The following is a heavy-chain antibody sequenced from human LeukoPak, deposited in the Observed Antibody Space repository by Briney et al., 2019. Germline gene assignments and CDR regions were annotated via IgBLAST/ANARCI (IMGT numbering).Heavy chain of an antibody. V-gene: IGHV2-70*11. J-gene: IGHJ4*02. CDR1: GFSLSTSGMC. CDR3: ARSWLTEDQSGNYYFDY. D-gene: IGHD7-27*01. CDR2: IDWDDDK. Sequence: SGPALVKPTQTLTLTCTFSGFSLSTSGMCLSWIHQPPGKALEWLARIDWDDDKYYSTSLKTRLTISKDTSKNQVVLTMTNTDPVDTATYYCARSWLTEDQSGNYYFDYWGQGTLVTVSS.